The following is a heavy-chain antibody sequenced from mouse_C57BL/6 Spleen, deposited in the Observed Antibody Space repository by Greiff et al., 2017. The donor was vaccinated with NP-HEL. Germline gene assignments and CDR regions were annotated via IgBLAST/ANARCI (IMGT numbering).Heavy chain of an antibody. Sequence: QVQLQQPGAELVKPGASVKLSCKASGYTFTSYWMQWVKQRPGQGLEWIGEIDPSDSYTNYNQKFKGKATLTVDTSSSTAYMQLSSLTSEDSAVYYWERRDYGSSYDYAMDYWVKEPQSPSPQ. CDR3: ERRDYGSSYDYAMDY. D-gene: IGHD1-1*01. J-gene: IGHJ4*01. CDR2: IDPSDSYT. CDR1: GYTFTSYW. V-gene: IGHV1-50*01.